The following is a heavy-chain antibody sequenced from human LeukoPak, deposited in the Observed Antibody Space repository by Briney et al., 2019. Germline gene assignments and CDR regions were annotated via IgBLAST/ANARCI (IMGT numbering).Heavy chain of an antibody. V-gene: IGHV4-34*01. J-gene: IGHJ5*02. Sequence: SETLSLTCAVYGGSFSGCYWSWIRQPPGKGLEWIGEINHSGSTNYNPSLKSRVTISVDTSKNQFSLKLSSVTAADTAVYCCARGLRFDPWGQGTLVTVSS. CDR1: GGSFSGCY. CDR3: ARGLRFDP. CDR2: INHSGST.